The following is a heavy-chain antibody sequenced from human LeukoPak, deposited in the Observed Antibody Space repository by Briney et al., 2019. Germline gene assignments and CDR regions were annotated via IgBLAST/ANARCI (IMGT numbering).Heavy chain of an antibody. CDR3: ARGLRSPWGATKWNYYYGMDV. V-gene: IGHV4-39*07. Sequence: SETLSLTCTVSGGSISGPYSYWGWIRQPPGKGLEWIGSLYNSGSTYSNPSLKSRATTSVDTSKNQFSLKLSSVTAADTAVYYCARGLRSPWGATKWNYYYGMDVWGQGTTVTVSS. J-gene: IGHJ6*02. CDR1: GGSISGPYSY. CDR2: LYNSGST. D-gene: IGHD1-26*01.